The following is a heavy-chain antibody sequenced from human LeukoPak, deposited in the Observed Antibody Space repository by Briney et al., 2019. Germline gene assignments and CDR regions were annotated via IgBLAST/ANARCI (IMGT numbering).Heavy chain of an antibody. CDR1: GYSISSGYY. Sequence: SQTLSLTCTVSGYSISSGYYWGWIRQPPGKGLEWIGSIYHSGSTYYNPSLKSRVTISVDTSKNQFSLKLSSVTAADTAVYYCARYPSGSGWYGQTDYWGQGTLVTVSS. D-gene: IGHD6-19*01. J-gene: IGHJ4*02. CDR3: ARYPSGSGWYGQTDY. V-gene: IGHV4-38-2*02. CDR2: IYHSGST.